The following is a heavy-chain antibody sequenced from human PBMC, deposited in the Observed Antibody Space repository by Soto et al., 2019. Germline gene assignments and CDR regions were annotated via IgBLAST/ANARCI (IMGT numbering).Heavy chain of an antibody. CDR2: IFYSGTT. J-gene: IGHJ4*02. D-gene: IGHD2-15*01. V-gene: IGHV4-59*08. CDR3: ARHRLKVANFDF. Sequence: SETLSLTWTVAGGSISSYYWSWIRQPPGKGLEWIGYIFYSGTTNYNPSLKSRVTISVDTSKNQFSLKLSSVTAADTAVYYCARHRLKVANFDFLGQGNQVTVS. CDR1: GGSISSYY.